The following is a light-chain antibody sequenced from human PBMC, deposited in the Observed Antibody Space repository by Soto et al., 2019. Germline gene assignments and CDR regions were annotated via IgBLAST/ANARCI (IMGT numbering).Light chain of an antibody. CDR2: QDN. CDR3: QAWDGSVV. V-gene: IGLV3-1*01. CDR1: KLGQKY. J-gene: IGLJ2*01. Sequence: SYELTQPPSVSVSPGQTVSITCSGDKLGQKYANWYLQKSGQSPLLIIYQDNKRPSGIPERFSGSNSGNTATLTISGTQAMDEADYYCQAWDGSVVFGGGTKLTVL.